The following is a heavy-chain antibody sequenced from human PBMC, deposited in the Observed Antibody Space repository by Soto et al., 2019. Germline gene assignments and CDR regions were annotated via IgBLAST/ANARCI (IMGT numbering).Heavy chain of an antibody. CDR2: ISWNTDSI. Sequence: GGSLRLSCAASGFSFDDYVMHWVRQVPGRGLEWVSGISWNTDSIGYADSVKGRFTISRDNARNSLYLQMNSLRAEDTALYYCAKVRGTYYYDSSGYDFDYWGQGTLVTVSS. D-gene: IGHD3-22*01. CDR1: GFSFDDYV. V-gene: IGHV3-9*01. CDR3: AKVRGTYYYDSSGYDFDY. J-gene: IGHJ4*02.